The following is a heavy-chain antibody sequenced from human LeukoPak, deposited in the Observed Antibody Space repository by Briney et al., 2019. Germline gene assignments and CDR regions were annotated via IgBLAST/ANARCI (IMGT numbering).Heavy chain of an antibody. CDR1: GFTFRSYW. CDR2: MKQDGSEK. V-gene: IGHV3-7*01. J-gene: IGHJ4*02. D-gene: IGHD1-1*01. CDR3: ARDVTGYVDY. Sequence: GWSLRLSCAASGFTFRSYWMSWVRQAPGKGLEWVASMKQDGSEKYYVDSVKGRFTFSRDNAKSSLYLQMNSLRAEDTAVYYCARDVTGYVDYWGQGTLVTVAS.